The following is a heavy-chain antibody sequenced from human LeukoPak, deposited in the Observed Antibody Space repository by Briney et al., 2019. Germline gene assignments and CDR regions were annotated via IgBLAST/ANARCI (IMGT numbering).Heavy chain of an antibody. Sequence: ASVKVSCKASGYTFTSYGIGWVRQAPGQGLEWMGWISAYNGNTHYAQKVQGRLTMTTDTSTSTAYMELRSLRSDDTAVYYCARGIVGATFGNWGQGTLVTVSS. D-gene: IGHD1-26*01. CDR3: ARGIVGATFGN. J-gene: IGHJ4*02. CDR2: ISAYNGNT. V-gene: IGHV1-18*01. CDR1: GYTFTSYG.